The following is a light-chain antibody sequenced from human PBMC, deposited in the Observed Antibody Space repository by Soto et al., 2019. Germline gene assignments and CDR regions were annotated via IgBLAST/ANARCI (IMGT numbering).Light chain of an antibody. CDR1: KGIGNA. Sequence: AIQMTQSPSSLSASVGDRVPISCRTTKGIGNALGWYQQKPGKPPTVLIYGASNLQSGVPPRFSGSGSGTDFTLAISSLQPEDSATYYCLQHINYPCTFGQGTKVDIK. CDR2: GAS. CDR3: LQHINYPCT. V-gene: IGKV1-6*01. J-gene: IGKJ1*01.